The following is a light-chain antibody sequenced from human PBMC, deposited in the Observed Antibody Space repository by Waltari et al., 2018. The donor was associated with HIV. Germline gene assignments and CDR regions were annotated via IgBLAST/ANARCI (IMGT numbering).Light chain of an antibody. CDR1: SPHIGAGYP. V-gene: IGLV1-40*01. J-gene: IGLJ1*01. CDR2: GNS. CDR3: QSHDSSLSGYV. Sequence: QSVLTQPPSVSGAPGQRVTIPCTGSSPHIGAGYPVHWYQQLPGTAPKLLIYGNSNRPSGVPDRFSGSKSGTSASLAITGLQAEDEADYHCQSHDSSLSGYVFGTGTKVTVL.